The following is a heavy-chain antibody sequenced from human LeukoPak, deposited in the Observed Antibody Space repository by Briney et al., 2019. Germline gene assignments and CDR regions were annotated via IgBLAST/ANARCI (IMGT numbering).Heavy chain of an antibody. D-gene: IGHD3-10*01. CDR1: GYTFTSHD. CDR3: ARGITMVRGVIGHYYYYYMDV. J-gene: IGHJ6*03. V-gene: IGHV1-8*03. Sequence: ASVKVSCKASGYTFTSHDINWVRQAPGQGLEWMGWMNPNSGNTGYAQKFQGRVTITRNTSISTAYMELSSLRSEDTAVYYCARGITMVRGVIGHYYYYYMDVWGKGTTVTVSS. CDR2: MNPNSGNT.